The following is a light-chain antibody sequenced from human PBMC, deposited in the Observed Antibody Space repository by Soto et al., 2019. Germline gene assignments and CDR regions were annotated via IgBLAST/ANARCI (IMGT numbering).Light chain of an antibody. J-gene: IGKJ1*01. Sequence: EIVMTQSPATLSVSPGERATLSCRASQSVSSNLAWYQQKPGQAPRLLIQGASTRATGIPARFSGSGSGTEFTLTISSLKSEDFAVYYCQQYNNWPTFGQGTKVDIK. CDR2: GAS. CDR1: QSVSSN. CDR3: QQYNNWPT. V-gene: IGKV3-15*01.